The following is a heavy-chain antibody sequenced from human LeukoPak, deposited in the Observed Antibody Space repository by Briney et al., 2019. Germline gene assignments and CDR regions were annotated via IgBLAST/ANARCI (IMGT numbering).Heavy chain of an antibody. J-gene: IGHJ4*02. Sequence: GGSLRLSCAASGFTVSSKYMSWVRQVPGKGLEWVSVTDSGGSTYYADSVKGRFTISRDNSKNTLYLQMNSLRAEDTAVYYCARAGWLAPVFDYWGQGTLVTVSS. CDR1: GFTVSSKY. CDR2: TDSGGST. D-gene: IGHD6-19*01. CDR3: ARAGWLAPVFDY. V-gene: IGHV3-53*01.